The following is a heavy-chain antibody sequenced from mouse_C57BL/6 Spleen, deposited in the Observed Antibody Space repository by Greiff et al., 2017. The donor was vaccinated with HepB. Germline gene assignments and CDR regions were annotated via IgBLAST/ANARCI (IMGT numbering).Heavy chain of an antibody. CDR1: GYAFSSYW. Sequence: LVESGAELVKPGASVKISCKASGYAFSSYWMNWVKQRPGKGLEWIGQIYPGDGDTNYNGKFKGKATLTADKSSSTAYMQLSSLTSEDSAVYFCARRGRTAQAPGAMDYWGQGTSVTVSS. J-gene: IGHJ4*01. V-gene: IGHV1-80*01. D-gene: IGHD3-2*02. CDR2: IYPGDGDT. CDR3: ARRGRTAQAPGAMDY.